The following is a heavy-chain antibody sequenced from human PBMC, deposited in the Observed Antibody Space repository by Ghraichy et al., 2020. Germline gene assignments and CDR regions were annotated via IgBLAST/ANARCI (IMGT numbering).Heavy chain of an antibody. CDR1: GVFSNSNDYY. V-gene: IGHV4-39*01. CDR2: LLFGGTP. Sequence: SETLSLTCTVSGVFSNSNDYYWAWLRQPPGKGLEWVASLLFGGTPYYNPSLKSRVTIYVDTSKNRFSLLLNSLTAADTAVYYCARHGFSGCTPTACDSDWFDSWGQGTLVTVSS. CDR3: ARHGFSGCTPTACDSDWFDS. J-gene: IGHJ5*01. D-gene: IGHD2-21*02.